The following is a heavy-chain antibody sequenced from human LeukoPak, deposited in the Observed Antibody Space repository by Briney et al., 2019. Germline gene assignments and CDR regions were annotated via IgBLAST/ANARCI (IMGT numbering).Heavy chain of an antibody. J-gene: IGHJ6*04. CDR1: GYTFTSYY. V-gene: IGHV1-46*01. CDR3: ARDAGGPSYYYGMDV. CDR2: INPSGGST. D-gene: IGHD2-15*01. Sequence: GASVKVSCKASGYTFTSYYMYWVRQAPGQGLEWMGIINPSGGSTSYAQKFQGRVTMTRDTSTSTVYMELSSLRSEDTAVYYCARDAGGPSYYYGMDVWGKGTTVTVSS.